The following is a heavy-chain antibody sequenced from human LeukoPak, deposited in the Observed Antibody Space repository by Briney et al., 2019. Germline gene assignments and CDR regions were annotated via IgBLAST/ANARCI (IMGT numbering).Heavy chain of an antibody. J-gene: IGHJ6*03. CDR1: GFSFVNFG. V-gene: IGHV3-30*02. CDR3: AKDAKYYNLWSTHWPGHHSYSYIDV. D-gene: IGHD3-3*01. Sequence: GGSLRLSREASGFSFVNFGMHWVRQAPGKGLEWVTFIRFDGSNKYYADSVKGRFTISRDNSKNTLDLQMNSLRGEDTAVYYCAKDAKYYNLWSTHWPGHHSYSYIDVWGKGTTVIVSS. CDR2: IRFDGSNK.